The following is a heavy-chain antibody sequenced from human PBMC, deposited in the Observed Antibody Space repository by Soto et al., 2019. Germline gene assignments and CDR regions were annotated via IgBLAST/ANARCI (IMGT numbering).Heavy chain of an antibody. CDR3: ARVGGGYSGYEGWFDP. J-gene: IGHJ5*02. Sequence: ASVKVSCKASGYTFTGYYMHWVRQAPGQGLEWMGWINPNSGGTNYAQKFQGRVTMTRDTPISTAYMELSRLRSDDTAVYYCARVGGGYSGYEGWFDPWGQGTLVTVSS. D-gene: IGHD5-12*01. CDR1: GYTFTGYY. V-gene: IGHV1-2*02. CDR2: INPNSGGT.